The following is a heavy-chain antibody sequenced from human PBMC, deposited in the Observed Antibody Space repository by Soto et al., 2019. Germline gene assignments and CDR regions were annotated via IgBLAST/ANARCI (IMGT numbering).Heavy chain of an antibody. CDR3: ARDTLYYYGSGSYSNLDY. Sequence: GGSLRLSCAASGFTFSSYAMHWVRQAPGKGLEWVAVISYDGSNKYYADSVKGRFTISRDNSKNTLYLQMNSLRAEDTAVYYCARDTLYYYGSGSYSNLDYWGQGTLVTVSS. D-gene: IGHD3-10*01. V-gene: IGHV3-30*04. J-gene: IGHJ4*02. CDR1: GFTFSSYA. CDR2: ISYDGSNK.